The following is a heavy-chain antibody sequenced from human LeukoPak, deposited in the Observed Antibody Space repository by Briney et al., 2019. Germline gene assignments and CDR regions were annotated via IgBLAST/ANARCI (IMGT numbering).Heavy chain of an antibody. CDR2: IRSKAYGGTT. CDR3: TRENLWFGEFDY. CDR1: GFTFDDYA. J-gene: IGHJ4*02. V-gene: IGHV3-49*04. D-gene: IGHD3-10*01. Sequence: GGSLRLSCTISGFTFDDYAMSWVRQAPGKGLEWVGFIRSKAYGGTTEYAASVKGRFTISRDDSKSIAYLQMNSLKTEDTAVYYCTRENLWFGEFDYWGQGTLVTVSS.